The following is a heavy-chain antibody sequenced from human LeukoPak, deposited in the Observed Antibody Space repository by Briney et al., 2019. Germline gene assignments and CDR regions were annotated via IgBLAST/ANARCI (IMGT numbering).Heavy chain of an antibody. Sequence: SETLSLTCTVSGGSISSSSYYWGWIRQPPGKGLEWIGSIYYSGSTYYNPSLKSRVTISVDTSKNQFSLKLSSVTAADTAVYYCAGPLEWELQFFPYWGQGTLVTVSS. CDR3: AGPLEWELQFFPY. V-gene: IGHV4-39*01. D-gene: IGHD1-26*01. CDR2: IYYSGST. CDR1: GGSISSSSYY. J-gene: IGHJ4*02.